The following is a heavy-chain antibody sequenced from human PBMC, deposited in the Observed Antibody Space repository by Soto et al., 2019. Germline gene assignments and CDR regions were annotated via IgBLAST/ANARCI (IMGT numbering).Heavy chain of an antibody. CDR3: ARGSSGWYEEPFFDY. CDR1: GYTLTELS. V-gene: IGHV1-24*01. J-gene: IGHJ4*02. D-gene: IGHD6-19*01. CDR2: FDPEDGET. Sequence: ASVKVSCKVSGYTLTELSMHWVRQAPGKGLEWMGGFDPEDGETIYAQKFQGRVTMTTDTSTSTAYMELRSLRSDDTAVYYCARGSSGWYEEPFFDYWGQGTLVTVSS.